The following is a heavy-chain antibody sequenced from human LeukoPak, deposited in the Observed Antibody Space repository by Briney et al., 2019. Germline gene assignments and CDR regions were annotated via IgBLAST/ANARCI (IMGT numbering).Heavy chain of an antibody. CDR2: ISSSSSYI. Sequence: GGSLRLSCAASGFTFSSYSMNWVRQAPGKGLEWVSSISSSSSYIYYADSVKGRFTISRDNAKNSLYLQMNSLRAEDTAVYYCARVDYYDSSGYPKYFQHWGQGTLVTVYS. CDR1: GFTFSSYS. V-gene: IGHV3-21*01. D-gene: IGHD3-22*01. J-gene: IGHJ1*01. CDR3: ARVDYYDSSGYPKYFQH.